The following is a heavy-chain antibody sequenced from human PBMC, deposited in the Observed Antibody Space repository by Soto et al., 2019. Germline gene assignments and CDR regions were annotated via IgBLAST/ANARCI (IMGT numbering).Heavy chain of an antibody. CDR1: GYTLTELS. V-gene: IGHV1-24*01. D-gene: IGHD3-22*01. CDR3: AADHPGGQDKNTYYYDRSGYYHFDY. Sequence: ASVKVSCKVSGYTLTELSMHWVRQAPGKGLEWMGGFDPEDGETIYAQKFQGRVTMTEDTSTDTAYMELSSLRSEDTAVYYCAADHPGGQDKNTYYYDRSGYYHFDYWGQGTLVTVSS. CDR2: FDPEDGET. J-gene: IGHJ4*02.